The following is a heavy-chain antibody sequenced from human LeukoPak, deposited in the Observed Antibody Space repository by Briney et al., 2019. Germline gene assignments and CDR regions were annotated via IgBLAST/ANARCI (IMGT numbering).Heavy chain of an antibody. CDR2: IYYSGST. CDR3: AWVTSSGIPRDH. J-gene: IGHJ4*02. Sequence: PSETLSLTCTVSGASVSSTSYFWGWIRQPPGKGLEWIGTIYYSGSTNYSPSLKRRVTISMDTSKNQFSLKLSSVTAADTAVYYCAWVTSSGIPRDHWGQGILVIVSS. CDR1: GASVSSTSYF. D-gene: IGHD3-10*01. V-gene: IGHV4-39*07.